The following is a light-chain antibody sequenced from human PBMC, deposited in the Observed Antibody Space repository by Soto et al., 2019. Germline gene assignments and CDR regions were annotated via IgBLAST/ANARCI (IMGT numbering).Light chain of an antibody. CDR1: QDVSNS. CDR2: AAS. CDR3: QKYDSAPCT. V-gene: IGKV1-27*01. Sequence: DIQMTQSPSSLSASVGDRVTITCRASQDVSNSLAWFQQKPGKVPKLLIYAASTLQLGVPSRFSGSGSGTDFTLTISSIQPEDVAAYYCQKYDSAPCTFGQGTKLEI. J-gene: IGKJ2*02.